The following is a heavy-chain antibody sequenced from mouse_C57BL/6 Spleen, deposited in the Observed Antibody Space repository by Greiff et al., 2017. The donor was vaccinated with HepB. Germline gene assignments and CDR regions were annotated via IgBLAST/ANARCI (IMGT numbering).Heavy chain of an antibody. CDR2: IYPRSGNT. CDR3: ARIITTVVDPYYFDY. CDR1: GYTFTSYG. Sequence: VKLQESGAELARPGASVKLSCKASGYTFTSYGISWVKQRTGQGLEWIGEIYPRSGNTYYNEKFKGKATLTADKSSSTAYMELRSLISEDSAVYFCARIITTVVDPYYFDYWGQGTTLTVSS. V-gene: IGHV1-81*01. J-gene: IGHJ2*01. D-gene: IGHD1-1*01.